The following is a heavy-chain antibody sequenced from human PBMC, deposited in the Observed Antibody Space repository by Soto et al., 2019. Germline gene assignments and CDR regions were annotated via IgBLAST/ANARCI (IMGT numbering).Heavy chain of an antibody. V-gene: IGHV4-59*08. J-gene: IGHJ2*01. Sequence: SETLSLTCTVSGGSISTYYWIWIRQPPGKGLEWIGYIYYSGITNYNPSLKSRVTISVDTSKSQFSLKLSSVTAADTAVYYCARPPGDYFWYFDLWGRGTLVTVSS. D-gene: IGHD4-17*01. CDR1: GGSISTYY. CDR3: ARPPGDYFWYFDL. CDR2: IYYSGIT.